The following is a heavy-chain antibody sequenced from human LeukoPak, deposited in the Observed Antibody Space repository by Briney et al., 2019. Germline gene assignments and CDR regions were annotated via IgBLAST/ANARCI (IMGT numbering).Heavy chain of an antibody. CDR3: ARYGLTAALDF. CDR1: GFTFSSSW. Sequence: GGSLRLSCAASGFTFSSSWMSWVRQAPGKGLEWVANIKPDGSEKVHVDSVKGRFTISRDNSKSSLSLQMNSLRAEDTAVYYCARYGLTAALDFWGQGTLVTVSS. V-gene: IGHV3-7*01. CDR2: IKPDGSEK. J-gene: IGHJ4*02. D-gene: IGHD2-21*02.